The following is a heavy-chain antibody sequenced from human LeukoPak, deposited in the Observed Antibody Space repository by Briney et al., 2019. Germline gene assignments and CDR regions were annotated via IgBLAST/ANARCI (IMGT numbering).Heavy chain of an antibody. CDR2: ITYSGTT. CDR3: APAYIWGSFRTFNY. CDR1: GGSISSSSYY. Sequence: SETLSLTCTVSGGSISSSSYYWGWIRRPPGKGLEWVGSITYSGTTYYNPSLKSRVTISVDTSKSQFSLKLTSVTAADTAVYYCAPAYIWGSFRTFNYWGQGTLVTVSS. D-gene: IGHD3-16*02. J-gene: IGHJ4*02. V-gene: IGHV4-39*01.